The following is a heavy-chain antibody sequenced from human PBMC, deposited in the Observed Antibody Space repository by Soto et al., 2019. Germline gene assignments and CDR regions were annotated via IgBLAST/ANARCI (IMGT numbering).Heavy chain of an antibody. CDR2: MKSKSEGETT. CDR3: TAQFYFDASGYSFDL. CDR1: GFTFNNAW. J-gene: IGHJ4*02. V-gene: IGHV3-15*01. Sequence: XVALRLSCAACGFTFNNAWMGWVRQAPGQGLEWVGHMKSKSEGETTDYAAPVKGRFTISRDDSKNTVYLQMNSLTTEDTAVYYCTAQFYFDASGYSFDLWGQGTLVTVSS. D-gene: IGHD3-22*01.